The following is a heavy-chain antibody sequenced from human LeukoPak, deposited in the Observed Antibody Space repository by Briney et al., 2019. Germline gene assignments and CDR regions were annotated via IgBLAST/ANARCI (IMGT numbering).Heavy chain of an antibody. CDR3: ARGQSIEPYYYYYSMAV. V-gene: IGHV4-59*01. CDR1: GDSISSYY. CDR2: MYYSGST. Sequence: SETLSLTCTVSGDSISSYYCSWIRQPPGKGLEWIGYMYYSGSTSYNPSLKIRVTISLDTSHNQFSLKLRSVAAAATDVYYCARGQSIEPYYYYYSMAVWGKGKTVTVSS. D-gene: IGHD1-14*01. J-gene: IGHJ6*03.